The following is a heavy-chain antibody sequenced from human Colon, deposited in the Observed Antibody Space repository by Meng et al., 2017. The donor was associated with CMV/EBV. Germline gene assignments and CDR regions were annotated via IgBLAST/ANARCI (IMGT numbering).Heavy chain of an antibody. V-gene: IGHV1-2*06. CDR1: GISFPGHY. CDR2: TNPNSGDT. CDR3: TREGFDY. Sequence: QVQLVQSGAEVKTPGASVKVSCKASGISFPGHYIHWVRQAPGQGLEWMGRTNPNSGDTIFAQNFQGRLTMTRDSSISTAYMEVNSLTSDDTAVYYCTREGFDYWGQGALVTVSS. J-gene: IGHJ4*02.